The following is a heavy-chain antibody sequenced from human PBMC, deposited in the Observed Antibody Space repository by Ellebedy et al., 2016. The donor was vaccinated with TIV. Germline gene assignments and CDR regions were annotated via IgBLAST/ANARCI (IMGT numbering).Heavy chain of an antibody. CDR2: ISPNSDSI. CDR1: RFTLTASRFTFNA. J-gene: IGHJ3*02. V-gene: IGHV3-9*01. CDR3: AREVVRASTVAAFDM. Sequence: PGGSLRLSCTASRFTLTASRFTFNAMHWVRQAPGKGLEWVSGISPNSDSIGYADSVEGRFTISRDNAKKSLYLQMNSLRPEDTALYYCAREVVRASTVAAFDMWGQGTMVTVSS. D-gene: IGHD2-21*01.